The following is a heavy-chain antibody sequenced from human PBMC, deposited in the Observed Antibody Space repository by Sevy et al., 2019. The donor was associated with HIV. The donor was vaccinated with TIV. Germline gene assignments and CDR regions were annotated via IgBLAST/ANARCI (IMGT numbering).Heavy chain of an antibody. CDR1: GVSISSSSYY. V-gene: IGHV4-39*01. D-gene: IGHD3-3*01. Sequence: SETLSLTCTVSGVSISSSSYYWGWIRQPPGKGLEWIGCIYYSGSTYYNPSLKSRVTISVDTSKNQFSLKLSSVTAADTAGYYCARHHAGAYDFWSGYQTINWFDPWCQGTLVTVSS. CDR3: ARHHAGAYDFWSGYQTINWFDP. CDR2: IYYSGST. J-gene: IGHJ5*02.